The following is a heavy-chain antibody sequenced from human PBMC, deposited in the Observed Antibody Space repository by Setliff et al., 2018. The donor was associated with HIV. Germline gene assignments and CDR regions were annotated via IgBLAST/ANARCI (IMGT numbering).Heavy chain of an antibody. V-gene: IGHV3-74*01. CDR2: MNTDGSST. J-gene: IGHJ4*02. CDR3: ARDVAVAGTEF. D-gene: IGHD6-19*01. Sequence: PGESLKISCAASGFTFSSYWMHWVRQAPGKGLVWVFGMNTDGSSTRYADSVKGRFTISRDNAKNMLYLQMNSLSADDTAVYYCARDVAVAGTEFWGQGTLVTVSS. CDR1: GFTFSSYW.